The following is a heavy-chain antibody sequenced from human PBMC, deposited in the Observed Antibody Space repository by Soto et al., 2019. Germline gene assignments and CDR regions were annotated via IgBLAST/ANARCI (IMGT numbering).Heavy chain of an antibody. CDR1: GYNFINSG. CDR3: ARGPFKLGRPEGWFDP. J-gene: IGHJ5*02. D-gene: IGHD7-27*01. Sequence: QVQLVQSGAEVKKPGASVKISCKASGYNFINSGVNWVRQAPGQGLECMGWISAYNGNTNYPQKFQGRVTMTTDTSTSTAYMELRSLTSDDTAVYYCARGPFKLGRPEGWFDPWGQGTLVTVSS. CDR2: ISAYNGNT. V-gene: IGHV1-18*01.